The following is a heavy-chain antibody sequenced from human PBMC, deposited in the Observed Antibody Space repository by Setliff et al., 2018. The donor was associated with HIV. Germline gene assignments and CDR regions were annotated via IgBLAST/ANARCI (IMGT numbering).Heavy chain of an antibody. CDR1: GYTFTSYG. Sequence: ASVKVSCKASGYTFTSYGISWVRQAPGQGLEWMGWISAYSGNTNYAQKLQGRVTMTTDTSTSTAYMELRSLRSDDTAVYYCARVRLIFTMIVVVSGAFDIWGQGTMVTVSS. D-gene: IGHD3-22*01. CDR2: ISAYSGNT. CDR3: ARVRLIFTMIVVVSGAFDI. J-gene: IGHJ3*02. V-gene: IGHV1-18*01.